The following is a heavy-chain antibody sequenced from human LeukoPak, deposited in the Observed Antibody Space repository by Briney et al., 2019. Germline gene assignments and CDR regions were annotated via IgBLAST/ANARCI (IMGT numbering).Heavy chain of an antibody. V-gene: IGHV3-7*01. D-gene: IGHD2-2*01. CDR2: INQDGSAR. J-gene: IGHJ4*02. CDR3: ARRYCSTTNCLAFDY. Sequence: GESLRLSCAASGFSLSSHWMSWVRQAPGKGLEWVANINQDGSARYYVDSVKGRFTTSRDNAKKSLYLQMNSLRAEDTAVYYCARRYCSTTNCLAFDYWGQGTLVTVPS. CDR1: GFSLSSHW.